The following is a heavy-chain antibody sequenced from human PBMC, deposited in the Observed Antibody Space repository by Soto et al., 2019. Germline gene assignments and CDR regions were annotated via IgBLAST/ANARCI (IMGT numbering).Heavy chain of an antibody. J-gene: IGHJ4*02. Sequence: SETLSLTCAVSGGSISSGGYSWSWIRQPPGKGLEWIGYIYHSGSTYYNPSLKSRVTISVDTSKNHFSLKLSSVTAADTAVYYCAKVNPSRSWYRSSFDYWGQGTLVTVSS. CDR1: GGSISSGGYS. CDR3: AKVNPSRSWYRSSFDY. D-gene: IGHD6-13*01. CDR2: IYHSGST. V-gene: IGHV4-30-2*02.